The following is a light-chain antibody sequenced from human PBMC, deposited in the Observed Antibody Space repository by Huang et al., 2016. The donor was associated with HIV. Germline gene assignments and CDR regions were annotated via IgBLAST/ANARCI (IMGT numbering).Light chain of an antibody. J-gene: IGKJ2*01. CDR3: HQYYSFPYT. V-gene: IGKV1-16*01. CDR1: KGISNY. CDR2: SAS. Sequence: DIEMTQSPSSLSASVGDRVTVTCRASKGISNYLAWFQQKPGKAPKSLIQSASSLQSGVPSRFSGSGSGTDFTLTISGLQPDDSATYYCHQYYSFPYTFGQGTKLEIK.